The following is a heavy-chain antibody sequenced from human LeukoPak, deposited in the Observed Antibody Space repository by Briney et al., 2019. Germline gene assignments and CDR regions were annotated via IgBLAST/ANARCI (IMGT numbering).Heavy chain of an antibody. V-gene: IGHV3-30*04. Sequence: GGSLRLSCAASGFTFSSYAMHWVRQAPGKGLEWVAVISYDGSNKYYADSVRGRFTISRDNFKNTLYLQMNSLRAEDTAVYYCAREAGKTAPVWFGELSYYFDYWGQGTLVTVSS. CDR3: AREAGKTAPVWFGELSYYFDY. J-gene: IGHJ4*02. CDR1: GFTFSSYA. CDR2: ISYDGSNK. D-gene: IGHD3-10*01.